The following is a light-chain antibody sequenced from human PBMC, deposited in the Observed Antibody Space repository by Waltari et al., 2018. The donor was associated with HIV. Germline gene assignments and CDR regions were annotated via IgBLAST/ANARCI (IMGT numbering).Light chain of an antibody. CDR2: AAS. CDR3: QQSYSTPRT. CDR1: PSINRY. Sequence: DIQMTQSPSSLSASVGDSVIITCRASPSINRYLNWYQQKPGKATKLLIYAASSLQSGVPSRFSGSGSGTDFTLTISSLQIEDFATYYCQQSYSTPRTFGEGTKVEIK. V-gene: IGKV1-39*01. J-gene: IGKJ1*01.